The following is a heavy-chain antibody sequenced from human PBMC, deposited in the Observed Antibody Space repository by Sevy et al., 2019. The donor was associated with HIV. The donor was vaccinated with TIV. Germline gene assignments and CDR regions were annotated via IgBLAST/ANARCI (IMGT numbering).Heavy chain of an antibody. D-gene: IGHD5-18*01. CDR3: ARDRGAPTAAILYHFDY. CDR2: ISYNGDDK. V-gene: IGHV3-30*14. Sequence: GGSLRLSCVASGFTLSHRALHWLRQTPGKGLEWLASISYNGDDKRYADSVGGRFTVRRDNSEKTLYLEMTSLKIEDTAVYFCARDRGAPTAAILYHFDYWGQGTLVTVSS. J-gene: IGHJ4*02. CDR1: GFTLSHRA.